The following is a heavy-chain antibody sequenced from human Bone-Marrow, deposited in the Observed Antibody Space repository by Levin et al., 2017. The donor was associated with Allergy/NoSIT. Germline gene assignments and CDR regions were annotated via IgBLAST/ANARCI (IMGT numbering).Heavy chain of an antibody. CDR1: GFTFRDQA. J-gene: IGHJ4*02. Sequence: SQTLSLTCGASGFTFRDQAMSWARQAPGKGLEWIGSIYYSGSTYYNPSLKSRVTISVDTSKNQFSLKLSSVTAADTAVYYCARVLGEWLPPAIDYWGQGTLVTVSS. V-gene: IGHV4-30-2*03. CDR3: ARVLGEWLPPAIDY. D-gene: IGHD3-3*01. CDR2: IYYSGST.